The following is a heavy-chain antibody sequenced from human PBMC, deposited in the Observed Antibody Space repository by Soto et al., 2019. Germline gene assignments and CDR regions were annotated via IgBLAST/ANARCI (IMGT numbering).Heavy chain of an antibody. D-gene: IGHD3-10*01. Sequence: GASVKVSCEASGYTFTSYYMHWVRQAPGQGLEWMGIINPSGGSTSYAQKFQGRLTISRDNAKSSLYLQMNSLRAEDTAVYYCASCFRGEGRAEYYYYYMDVWGKGTTVTVSS. J-gene: IGHJ6*03. CDR3: ASCFRGEGRAEYYYYYMDV. CDR2: INPSGGST. CDR1: GYTFTSYY. V-gene: IGHV1-46*01.